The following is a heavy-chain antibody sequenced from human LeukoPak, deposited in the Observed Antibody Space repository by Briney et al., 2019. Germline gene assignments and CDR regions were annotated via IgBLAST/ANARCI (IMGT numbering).Heavy chain of an antibody. J-gene: IGHJ4*02. CDR2: INLNSGGT. CDR1: VYSFTDYF. CDR3: ARCGYSYGHFDY. Sequence: GASVKVSCKASVYSFTDYFIHWVRQAPGQGLEWMGWINLNSGGTNYAQKFQARVTMTSDTSISTVYMELSSLRSDDTAVYYCARCGYSYGHFDYWGQGTPVTVSS. V-gene: IGHV1-2*02. D-gene: IGHD5-18*01.